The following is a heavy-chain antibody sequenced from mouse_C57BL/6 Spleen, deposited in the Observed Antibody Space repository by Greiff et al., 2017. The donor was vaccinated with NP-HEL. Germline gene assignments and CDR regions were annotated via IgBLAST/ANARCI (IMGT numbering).Heavy chain of an antibody. CDR2: INPGSGGT. CDR1: GYAFTNYL. D-gene: IGHD2-4*01. CDR3: ALYYDYDDGFAY. Sequence: QVQLQQSGAELVRPGTSVKVSCKASGYAFTNYLIEWVKQRPGQGLEWIGVINPGSGGTNYNEKFKGKATLTADKSSSTAYMQLSSLTSEDSAVYFCALYYDYDDGFAYWGQGTLVTVSA. V-gene: IGHV1-54*01. J-gene: IGHJ3*01.